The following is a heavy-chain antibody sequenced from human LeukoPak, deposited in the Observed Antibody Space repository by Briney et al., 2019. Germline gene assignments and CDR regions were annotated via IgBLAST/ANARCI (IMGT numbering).Heavy chain of an antibody. J-gene: IGHJ5*02. CDR2: SRNKAKSYTT. Sequence: GGSLSLSCAVSGFTFSDHFLDWVRQAPGKGLEWVGRSRNKAKSYTTEYAASVKGRFTISRDNAKNSLYLQMNSLRAEDTAVYYCARVVKGSSWWYDPWGQGTLVTVSS. CDR1: GFTFSDHF. CDR3: ARVVKGSSWWYDP. D-gene: IGHD6-13*01. V-gene: IGHV3-72*01.